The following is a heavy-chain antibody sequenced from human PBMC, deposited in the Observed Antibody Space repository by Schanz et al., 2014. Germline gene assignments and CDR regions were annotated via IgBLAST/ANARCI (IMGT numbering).Heavy chain of an antibody. CDR2: IRRDEKSI. CDR3: AKLTGGLGASSRAIDS. V-gene: IGHV3-30*02. CDR1: GFIFRNYD. Sequence: QVQLVESGGGVVQPGGSLRLSCVASGFIFRNYDMHWVRQSPGKGLESVALIRRDEKSIYYGDSVKGRVTISRDNSKDTRHRQMHSLRPEDTAVYYCAKLTGGLGASSRAIDSWGQGTLVTVSS. D-gene: IGHD1-26*01. J-gene: IGHJ4*02.